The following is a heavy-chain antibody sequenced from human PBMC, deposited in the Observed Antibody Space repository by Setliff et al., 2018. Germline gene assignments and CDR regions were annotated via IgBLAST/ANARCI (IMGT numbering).Heavy chain of an antibody. CDR2: IIPIFGTA. CDR3: AREDGTYYNFWSGYSTTPYYGMDV. CDR1: GGTFSSYA. V-gene: IGHV1-69*01. Sequence: QVSCKASGGTFSSYAISWVRQAPGQGLEWMGGIIPIFGTANYAQKFQGRVTITADESTSTAYMELSSLRSEDTAVYYCAREDGTYYNFWSGYSTTPYYGMDVWGQGTTVTVSS. D-gene: IGHD3-3*01. J-gene: IGHJ6*02.